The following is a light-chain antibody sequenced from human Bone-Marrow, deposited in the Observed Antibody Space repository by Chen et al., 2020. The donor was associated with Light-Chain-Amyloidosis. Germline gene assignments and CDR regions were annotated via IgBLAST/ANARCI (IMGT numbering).Light chain of an antibody. Sequence: SYELTQPPSVAVSPGQTARITCSGDDLPTKYAYWYQQKPGQAPVLVIHRDTERPSGISERLSGSSSGTTATLTISGVQAEDEADEHCQSADSSGTYEVIFGGGTKLTVL. CDR3: QSADSSGTYEVI. CDR1: DLPTKY. J-gene: IGLJ2*01. CDR2: RDT. V-gene: IGLV3-25*03.